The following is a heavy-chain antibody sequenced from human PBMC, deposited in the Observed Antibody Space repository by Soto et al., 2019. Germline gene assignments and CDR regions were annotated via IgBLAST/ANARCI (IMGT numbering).Heavy chain of an antibody. Sequence: PSETLSLTCTASGGSISSYYWSWIRQPPGKGLEWIGYIYYSGSTNYNPSLKSRVTISVDTSKNQFSLKLSSVTAADTAVYYCAREIDGYNSYYFDYWGQGTLVTVSS. D-gene: IGHD5-12*01. CDR3: AREIDGYNSYYFDY. CDR2: IYYSGST. CDR1: GGSISSYY. J-gene: IGHJ4*02. V-gene: IGHV4-59*01.